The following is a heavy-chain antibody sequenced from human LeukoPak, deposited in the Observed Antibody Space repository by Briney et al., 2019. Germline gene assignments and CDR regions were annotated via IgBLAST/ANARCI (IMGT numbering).Heavy chain of an antibody. CDR2: IIPILGIA. CDR1: GGTFSSYA. Sequence: SVKVSCKASGGTFSSYAISWVRQAPGQGLEWMGRIIPILGIAKYAQKFQGRVTITADKSTSTAYMELSSLRSEDTAVYYCARSTVDCGGDCYGPLGYYYYGMDVWGQGTTVTVSS. J-gene: IGHJ6*02. CDR3: ARSTVDCGGDCYGPLGYYYYGMDV. D-gene: IGHD2-21*02. V-gene: IGHV1-69*04.